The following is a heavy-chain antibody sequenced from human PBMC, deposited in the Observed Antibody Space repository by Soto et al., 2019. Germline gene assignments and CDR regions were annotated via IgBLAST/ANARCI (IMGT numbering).Heavy chain of an antibody. CDR2: IYYSGST. CDR3: ARGGSNYYYYGMDV. J-gene: IGHJ6*02. V-gene: IGHV4-59*01. D-gene: IGHD3-10*01. CDR1: GGSISSYY. Sequence: SETLSLTCTVSGGSISSYYWSWIRQPPGKGLEWIGYIYYSGSTNYNPSLKSRVTISVDTSKNQFSLKLSSVTAADTAVYYCARGGSNYYYYGMDVWGQGTTVTVSS.